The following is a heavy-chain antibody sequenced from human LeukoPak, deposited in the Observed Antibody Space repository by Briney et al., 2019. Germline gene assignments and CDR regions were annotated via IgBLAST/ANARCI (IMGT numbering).Heavy chain of an antibody. D-gene: IGHD4-17*01. CDR1: GRSISRYY. J-gene: IGHJ5*02. CDR3: ARDPRYGDLNWFDP. CDR2: IYTSGST. Sequence: SDTLSLTCTVSGRSISRYYWSWIRQPAGKGLEWIGRIYTSGSTNYNPSLKSRVTMSVDTSKNQFSLKLSSVLAADTAVYYCARDPRYGDLNWFDPWGQGTLVTVSS. V-gene: IGHV4-4*07.